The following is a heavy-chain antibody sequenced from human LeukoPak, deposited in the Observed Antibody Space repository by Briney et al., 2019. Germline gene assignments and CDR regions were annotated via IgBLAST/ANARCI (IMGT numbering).Heavy chain of an antibody. CDR1: GFTFDDYG. CDR2: INWNGGST. D-gene: IGHD5-18*01. V-gene: IGHV3-20*04. Sequence: GGSLRLSCAASGFTFDDYGMSWVRQAPGKGLEWVSGINWNGGSTGYADSVKGRFTISRDNSKNTLYLQMNSLRAEDTAVYYCAKGGGYSYGYIGGFDYWGQGTLVTVSS. J-gene: IGHJ4*02. CDR3: AKGGGYSYGYIGGFDY.